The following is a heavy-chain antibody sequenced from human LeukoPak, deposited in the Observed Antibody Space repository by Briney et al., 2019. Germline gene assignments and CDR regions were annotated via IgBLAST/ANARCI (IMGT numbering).Heavy chain of an antibody. CDR2: ISGSGGST. J-gene: IGHJ4*02. V-gene: IGHV3-21*01. D-gene: IGHD3-10*01. CDR3: ARADGSGSYHYTYYFDY. CDR1: GFTFSSYS. Sequence: GGSLRLPCAASGFTFSSYSMSWVRQAPGKGLEWVSAISGSGGSTYYADSVKGRFTISRDNAKNSLYLQMNSLRAEDTAVYYCARADGSGSYHYTYYFDYWGQGTLVTVSS.